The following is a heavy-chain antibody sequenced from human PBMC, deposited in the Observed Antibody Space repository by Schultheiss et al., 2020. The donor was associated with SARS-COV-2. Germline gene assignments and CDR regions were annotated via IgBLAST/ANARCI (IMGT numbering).Heavy chain of an antibody. CDR2: IYHSGST. V-gene: IGHV4-61*01. CDR3: ATVTATLARYHYYGMDV. J-gene: IGHJ6*02. Sequence: ESLKISCTVSGGSVSNGNYYWSWIRQPPGKRLEWIGEIYHSGSTNYNPSLKSRVTISVDTSKNQFSLKLSSVTAADTAVYYCATVTATLARYHYYGMDVWGQGTTVTVSS. CDR1: GGSVSNGNYY.